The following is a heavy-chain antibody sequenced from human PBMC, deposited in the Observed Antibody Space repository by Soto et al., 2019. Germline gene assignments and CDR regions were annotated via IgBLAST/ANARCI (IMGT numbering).Heavy chain of an antibody. J-gene: IGHJ6*02. CDR3: ARDGAKYYYYGMDV. V-gene: IGHV3-21*01. CDR2: ISSSSSYI. CDR1: GFTFSSYS. Sequence: PGGSLRLSCAASGFTFSSYSMNWVRQAPGKGLEWVSSISSSSSYIYYADSVKGRFTISRDNAKNSLYLQMNSLRAEDTAVYYCARDGAKYYYYGMDVWGQGTTVTVSS. D-gene: IGHD3-10*01.